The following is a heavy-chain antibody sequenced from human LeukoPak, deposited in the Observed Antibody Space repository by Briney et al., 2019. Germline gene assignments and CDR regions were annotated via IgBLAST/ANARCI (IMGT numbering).Heavy chain of an antibody. CDR1: GFTFSSYA. J-gene: IGHJ4*02. D-gene: IGHD2-2*01. Sequence: SCAASGFTFSSYAISWVRQAPGQGLEWMGGIIPIFGTANYAQKFQGRVTITADKSTSTAYMELSSLRSEDTAVYYCARDIRGSSDYFDYWGQGTLVTVSS. V-gene: IGHV1-69*06. CDR2: IIPIFGTA. CDR3: ARDIRGSSDYFDY.